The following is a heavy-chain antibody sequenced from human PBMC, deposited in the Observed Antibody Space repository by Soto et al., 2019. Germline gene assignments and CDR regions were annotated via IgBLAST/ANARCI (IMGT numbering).Heavy chain of an antibody. J-gene: IGHJ4*02. CDR1: GGSFSGYY. Sequence: PSETLSLTCAVYGGSFSGYYWSWIRQPPGKGLEWIGEINHSGSTNYNPSLKSRVTISVDTSKNQFSLKLSSVTAADTAVYYCARGHDTPSIVVYYFDYWGQGTLVTVSS. CDR3: ARGHDTPSIVVYYFDY. CDR2: INHSGST. D-gene: IGHD1-26*01. V-gene: IGHV4-34*01.